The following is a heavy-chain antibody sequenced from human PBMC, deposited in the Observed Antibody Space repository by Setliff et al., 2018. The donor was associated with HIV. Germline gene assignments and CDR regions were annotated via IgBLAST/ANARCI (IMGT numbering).Heavy chain of an antibody. CDR2: IYYSGST. J-gene: IGHJ4*02. D-gene: IGHD3-22*01. CDR3: ASLPPLYDSSGYYFDY. V-gene: IGHV4-39*01. Sequence: TLSLTCSVSGDSISSSSYYWGWIRQPPGKGLEWIGSIYYSGSTYYNPSLNSRVTISVDASKNQFSLKLSSVTAADTAVHYCASLPPLYDSSGYYFDYWGQGTLVTVSS. CDR1: GDSISSSSYY.